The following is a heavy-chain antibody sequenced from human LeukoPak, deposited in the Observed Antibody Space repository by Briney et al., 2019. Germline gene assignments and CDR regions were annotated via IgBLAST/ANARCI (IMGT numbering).Heavy chain of an antibody. Sequence: GGSLRLSCAASGFTFSTYWMSWVRQAPGKGLEWVANIKEDGSEKDYAVSVKGRFTITRDNAKNSLYLQMSRLSAEDTAVYYCARGYTCGYWGQGTLVIVSS. CDR2: IKEDGSEK. V-gene: IGHV3-7*04. CDR3: ARGYTCGY. CDR1: GFTFSTYW. D-gene: IGHD5-18*01. J-gene: IGHJ4*02.